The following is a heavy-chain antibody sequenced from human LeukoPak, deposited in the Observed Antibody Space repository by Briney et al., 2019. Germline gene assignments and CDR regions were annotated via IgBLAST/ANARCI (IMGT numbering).Heavy chain of an antibody. J-gene: IGHJ6*03. CDR2: IIPIFGTA. D-gene: IGHD2-2*01. CDR1: GGTFSSYA. CDR3: ARVMPSVTPGSNYYYYYMDV. V-gene: IGHV1-69*05. Sequence: SVKVSCKASGGTFSSYAISWVRQAPGQGLEWMGGIIPIFGTANYALKFQGRVTITTDESTSTAYMELSSLRSEDTAVYYCARVMPSVTPGSNYYYYYMDVWGKGTTVTVSS.